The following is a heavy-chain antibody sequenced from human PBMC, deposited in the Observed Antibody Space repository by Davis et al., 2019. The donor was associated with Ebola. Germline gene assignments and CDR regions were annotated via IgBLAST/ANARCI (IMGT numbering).Heavy chain of an antibody. V-gene: IGHV1-18*01. D-gene: IGHD6-13*01. CDR1: GYSFTDDG. CDR2: ISTYNGNT. Sequence: ASVQVSCKASGYSFTDDGISWVRQAPGQGLEWMGWISTYNGNTNYAQKVQGRITMTTDTSTSTAYMELRSLRSDDTARYYCARDGVSSAAGTSYGMDVWGQGTTVTVSS. J-gene: IGHJ6*02. CDR3: ARDGVSSAAGTSYGMDV.